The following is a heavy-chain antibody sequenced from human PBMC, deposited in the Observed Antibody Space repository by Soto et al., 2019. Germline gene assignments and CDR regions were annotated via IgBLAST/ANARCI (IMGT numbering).Heavy chain of an antibody. Sequence: GSGKVSRKGSGYTLPRYYINLGGQATGQRVDWMGWMNPNSGNTGYAQKFQGRVTMTRNTSISTAYMELSGLRSEDTAVYYCAREVDIVVVPAASADWFDPWGQGTLVTVSS. D-gene: IGHD2-2*03. CDR3: AREVDIVVVPAASADWFDP. J-gene: IGHJ5*02. CDR1: GYTLPRYY. CDR2: MNPNSGNT. V-gene: IGHV1-8*01.